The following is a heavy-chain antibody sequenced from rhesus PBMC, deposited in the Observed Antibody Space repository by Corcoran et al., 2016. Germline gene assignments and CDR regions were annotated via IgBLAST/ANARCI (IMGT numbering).Heavy chain of an antibody. V-gene: IGHV1-180*01. J-gene: IGHJ5-2*02. Sequence: QVQLVQSGADIKQPGASVKLSCKAPGYAFTSYYMHWVRQAPGPGLEWLGLISPYNGNKVYAQNFQGRVTITTDTSTSTGYMELSSLRSDDTAVYYCARAPATGSLDVWGRGVLVTVSS. D-gene: IGHD2-21*01. CDR3: ARAPATGSLDV. CDR1: GYAFTSYY. CDR2: ISPYNGNK.